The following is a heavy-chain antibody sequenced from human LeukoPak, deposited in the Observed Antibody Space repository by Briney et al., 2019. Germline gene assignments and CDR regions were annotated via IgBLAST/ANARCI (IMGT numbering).Heavy chain of an antibody. Sequence: GRSLRLSCAASGFTFSSYAMHWVRQAPGKGLEWVAVISYDGSNKYYADSVKGRFTISRDNSKNTLYLQMNSLRAEDTAVYYCARARHGAPKNYYDSSDYYPDYWGQGTLVTVSS. CDR2: ISYDGSNK. CDR3: ARARHGAPKNYYDSSDYYPDY. V-gene: IGHV3-30-3*01. D-gene: IGHD3-22*01. CDR1: GFTFSSYA. J-gene: IGHJ4*02.